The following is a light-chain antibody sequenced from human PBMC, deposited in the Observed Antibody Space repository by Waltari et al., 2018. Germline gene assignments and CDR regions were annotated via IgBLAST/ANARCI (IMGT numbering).Light chain of an antibody. V-gene: IGLV1-51*01. Sequence: QSVLTQPPSVSAAPGQKVTISCSGSSSNIGNNYVSWYQQLPGTAPKLLIYDNNQRPSGIPDRFSGSKSGTSATLAITGLPTGDEADYYCGSWDSSLSAVFGGGTKLTVL. CDR3: GSWDSSLSAV. J-gene: IGLJ3*02. CDR2: DNN. CDR1: SSNIGNNY.